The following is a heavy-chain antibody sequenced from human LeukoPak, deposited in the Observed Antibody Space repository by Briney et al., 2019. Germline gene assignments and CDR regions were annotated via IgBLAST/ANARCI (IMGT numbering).Heavy chain of an antibody. Sequence: GASVKVSCKASGHTFTSNYIHWARQAPGQGLEWMGMIYPRDGSTSYAQKFQGRVTVTRDTSTSTVHMELSGLRSEDTAVYYCARDQEGFDYWGQGTLVTVSS. V-gene: IGHV1-46*01. J-gene: IGHJ4*02. CDR3: ARDQEGFDY. CDR1: GHTFTSNY. CDR2: IYPRDGST.